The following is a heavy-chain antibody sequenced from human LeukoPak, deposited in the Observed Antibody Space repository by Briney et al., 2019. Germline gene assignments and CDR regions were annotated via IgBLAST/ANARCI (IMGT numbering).Heavy chain of an antibody. CDR1: GFIFSSNS. CDR2: ISGSGSTI. J-gene: IGHJ4*02. V-gene: IGHV3-48*01. CDR3: ARDYNFYFDY. Sequence: GGSLRLSCAASGFIFSSNSMNWVRQAPGKGLEWVSNISGSGSTIYYADSVKGRFTISRDNAKNSLYLQMNSLRAEDTAVYYCARDYNFYFDYWGQGTLVTVSS. D-gene: IGHD3-10*01.